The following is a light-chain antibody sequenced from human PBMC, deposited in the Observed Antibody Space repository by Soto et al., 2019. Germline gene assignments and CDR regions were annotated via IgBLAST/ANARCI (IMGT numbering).Light chain of an antibody. J-gene: IGKJ1*01. V-gene: IGKV3-11*01. CDR2: YTS. Sequence: EIVLTQSPGTISLSPGETATLSCMASQYVGPRLAWYQHKPGQAPRLLIYYTSNRATGIPARFSGSGSGTDFTLTISSLAPEDFAIYYCHQRQSWPRTFGQGTKVDIK. CDR3: HQRQSWPRT. CDR1: QYVGPR.